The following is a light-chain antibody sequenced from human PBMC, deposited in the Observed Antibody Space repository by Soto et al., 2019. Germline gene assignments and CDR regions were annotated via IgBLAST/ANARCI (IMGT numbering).Light chain of an antibody. CDR2: DVS. V-gene: IGLV2-14*01. Sequence: QSALTQPASVSGSPGQSITISCTGTSSDVGGYNYVSWYQQHPGKAPKLMIYDVSNRPSGVSNRFSGSKSGNTASLTISGLQAEDEADYYCSSYTSSSTVVFGGGNKLNVL. J-gene: IGLJ2*01. CDR1: SSDVGGYNY. CDR3: SSYTSSSTVV.